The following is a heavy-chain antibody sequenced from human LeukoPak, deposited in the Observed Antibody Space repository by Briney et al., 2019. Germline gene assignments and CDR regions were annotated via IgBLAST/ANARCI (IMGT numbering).Heavy chain of an antibody. V-gene: IGHV3-72*01. J-gene: IGHJ4*02. CDR2: TRNKANSYTT. D-gene: IGHD4-17*01. CDR1: GVTFSDHC. CDR3: ARGRVTTLDYFDY. Sequence: GGSLRLSCAASGVTFSDHCMDWVRQAPGKGLEWVGRTRNKANSYTTEYAASVKGRFTISRDDSKNSLYLQMNSLKTEDTAVYYCARGRVTTLDYFDYWGQGTLVTVSS.